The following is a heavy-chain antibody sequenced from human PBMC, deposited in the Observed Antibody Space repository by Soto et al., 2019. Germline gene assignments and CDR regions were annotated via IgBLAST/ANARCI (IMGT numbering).Heavy chain of an antibody. CDR2: IYPGDSDT. J-gene: IGHJ5*02. CDR3: ARHGYPGSQEANWFDP. Sequence: GESLKISCKGSGYSFTSYWIGWVRQMPGKGLEWMGIIYPGDSDTRYSPSFQGQVTISADKSISTAFLQWSSLKASDTAIYYCARHGYPGSQEANWFDPWGQGTLVTVSS. D-gene: IGHD6-13*01. V-gene: IGHV5-51*01. CDR1: GYSFTSYW.